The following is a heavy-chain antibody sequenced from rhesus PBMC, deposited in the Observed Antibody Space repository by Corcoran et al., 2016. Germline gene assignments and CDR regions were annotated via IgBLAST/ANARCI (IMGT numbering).Heavy chain of an antibody. V-gene: IGHV4-160*01. J-gene: IGHJ4*01. CDR2: NRSGGST. Sequence: QVQLQQWGEGLVKPSETLSLTCAVYGGSINSNYWSWIRQPPGKGLEWIGRNRSGGSTNYNPSLKSRVTISIDTSKNQFSLKLSSVTAADTAVYYCARVGEWELPRFDYWGQGVLVTVSS. D-gene: IGHD1-44*02. CDR3: ARVGEWELPRFDY. CDR1: GGSINSNY.